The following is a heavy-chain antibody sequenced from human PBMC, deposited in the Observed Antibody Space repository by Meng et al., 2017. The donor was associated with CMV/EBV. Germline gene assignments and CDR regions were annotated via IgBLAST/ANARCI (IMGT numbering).Heavy chain of an antibody. D-gene: IGHD2-2*01. CDR1: GTNLNTYW. J-gene: IGHJ4*02. Sequence: GESLKISCAVSGTNLNTYWMHWVRQVPGKVLVWLSRIYSDGITTRYADSVKGRFTISRDNSKNTLYLQMNSLRAEDTAVYYCAKHHGYCSSTSCRSFYYWGQGTLVTVSS. CDR2: IYSDGITT. V-gene: IGHV3-74*01. CDR3: AKHHGYCSSTSCRSFYY.